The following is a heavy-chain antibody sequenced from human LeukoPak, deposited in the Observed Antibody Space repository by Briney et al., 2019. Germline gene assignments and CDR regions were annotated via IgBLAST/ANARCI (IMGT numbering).Heavy chain of an antibody. J-gene: IGHJ4*02. D-gene: IGHD1-26*01. Sequence: GGSLRLSCVASGFSFSSYAMNWVRQAPGKGLEWVSFISGSGDTTYYADSVKGRFTISRDSSKNTLYLQMNSLRAEDTAVYYCAKSRGESRGASNYWGQGTLVTVSS. CDR1: GFSFSSYA. CDR2: ISGSGDTT. V-gene: IGHV3-23*01. CDR3: AKSRGESRGASNY.